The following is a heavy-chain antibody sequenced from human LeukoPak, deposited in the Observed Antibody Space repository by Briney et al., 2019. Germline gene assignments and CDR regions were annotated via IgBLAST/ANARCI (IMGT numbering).Heavy chain of an antibody. Sequence: GASVKVSCKASAGTFSSYAISWVRQAPGQGLEWMGGIIPIFGTANYAQKFQGRVTITADKSTSTAYMELSSLRSEDTAVYYCARGQVVVVAATRYYYYYMDVWGKGTTVTVSS. CDR1: AGTFSSYA. V-gene: IGHV1-69*06. J-gene: IGHJ6*03. CDR3: ARGQVVVVAATRYYYYYMDV. D-gene: IGHD2-15*01. CDR2: IIPIFGTA.